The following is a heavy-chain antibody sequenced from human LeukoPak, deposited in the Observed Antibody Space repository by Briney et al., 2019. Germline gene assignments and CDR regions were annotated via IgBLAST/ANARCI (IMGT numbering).Heavy chain of an antibody. CDR3: ARQSGLRRYNWFDP. CDR1: GGSISSSSYY. Sequence: SETLSLTCTVSGGSISSSSYYWGWIRQPPGKGLEWIGSIYYSGSTYYNPSLKSRVTISVDTSKNQFSLKLSSVTAADTAVYYCARQSGLRRYNWFDPWGQGTLVAVSS. D-gene: IGHD4/OR15-4a*01. CDR2: IYYSGST. J-gene: IGHJ5*02. V-gene: IGHV4-39*01.